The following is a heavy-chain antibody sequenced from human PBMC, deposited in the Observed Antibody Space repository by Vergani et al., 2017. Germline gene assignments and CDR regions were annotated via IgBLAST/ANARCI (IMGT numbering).Heavy chain of an antibody. CDR1: GFTFDDYT. D-gene: IGHD3-9*01. J-gene: IGHJ5*02. V-gene: IGHV3-43*01. CDR3: AKPLLVYDILTAGFDP. Sequence: EVQLVESGGVVVQPGGSLRLSCAASGFTFDDYTMHWVRQAPGKGLEWVSLISWDGGSTYYADSVKGRFTISRDNSKNSLYLQMNSLITEDTALYYCAKPLLVYDILTAGFDPWGQGTLVTVSS. CDR2: ISWDGGST.